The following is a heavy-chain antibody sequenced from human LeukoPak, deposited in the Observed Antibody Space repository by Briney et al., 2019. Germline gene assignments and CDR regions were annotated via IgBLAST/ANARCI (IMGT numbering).Heavy chain of an antibody. CDR1: GFSFSNYW. CDR3: ARAPTETTGLAAS. D-gene: IGHD4-17*01. CDR2: TKQDGSER. Sequence: GGSLRLSCAASGFSFSNYWMTWVRQAPGRGLEWVANTKQDGSERNYADSVKGRFTISRDNAQNSLYLQMNTLRVEDTAVYYCARAPTETTGLAASWGQGTLVTVSS. V-gene: IGHV3-7*03. J-gene: IGHJ4*02.